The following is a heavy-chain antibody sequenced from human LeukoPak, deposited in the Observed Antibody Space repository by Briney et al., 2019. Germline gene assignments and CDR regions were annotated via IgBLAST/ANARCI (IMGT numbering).Heavy chain of an antibody. CDR2: IYYSGST. CDR3: ARDRAWISPSISYCGGDCYSDAFDI. D-gene: IGHD2-21*02. CDR1: GGSFSGYY. V-gene: IGHV4-59*01. Sequence: PSETLSLTCAVYGGSFSGYYWSWIRQPPGKGLEWIGYIYYSGSTNYNPSLKSRVTISVDTSKNQFSLKLSSVTAADTAVYYCARDRAWISPSISYCGGDCYSDAFDIWGQGTMVTVSS. J-gene: IGHJ3*02.